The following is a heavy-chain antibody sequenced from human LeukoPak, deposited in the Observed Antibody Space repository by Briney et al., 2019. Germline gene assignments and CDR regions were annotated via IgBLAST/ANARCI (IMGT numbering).Heavy chain of an antibody. D-gene: IGHD3-22*01. CDR2: IYYSGST. CDR3: AREVGYYDSSGYFDY. V-gene: IGHV4-31*03. CDR1: GGSISSGGYY. Sequence: SETLSLTCTVSGGSISSGGYYWSWIRQHPGKGLEWIGYIYYSGSTYSNPSLKSRVTISVYTSKNQFSLRLSSVTAADTAVYYCAREVGYYDSSGYFDYWGQGTLVTVSS. J-gene: IGHJ4*02.